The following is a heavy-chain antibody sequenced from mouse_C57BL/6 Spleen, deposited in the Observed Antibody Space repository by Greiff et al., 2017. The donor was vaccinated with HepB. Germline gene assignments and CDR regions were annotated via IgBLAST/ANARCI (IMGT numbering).Heavy chain of an antibody. CDR1: GFTFSSYA. V-gene: IGHV5-4*01. J-gene: IGHJ2*01. D-gene: IGHD2-3*01. CDR2: ISDGGSYT. Sequence: VQLKESGGGLVKPGGSLKLSCAASGFTFSSYAMSWVRQTPEKRLEWVATISDGGSYTYYPDNVKGRFTISRDNAKNNLYLQMSHLKSEDTAMYYCARDEGYYGYWGQGTTLTVSS. CDR3: ARDEGYYGY.